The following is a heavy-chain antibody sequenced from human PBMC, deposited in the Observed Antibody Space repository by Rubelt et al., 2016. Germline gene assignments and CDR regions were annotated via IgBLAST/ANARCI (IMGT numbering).Heavy chain of an antibody. D-gene: IGHD2-21*02. CDR2: IKRTTEDGTT. J-gene: IGHJ4*02. Sequence: EVQLVESGGGLVRPGGSLRLSCSASGINFNNAWMSWVRQAPGKGLEWVARIKRTTEDGTTAYAAPVKGRFSISRDDSKNTLYLHMNGLKTEDTAVYYCITDPGDWPDYWGQGTLVVVSS. V-gene: IGHV3-15*01. CDR3: ITDPGDWPDY. CDR1: GINFNNAW.